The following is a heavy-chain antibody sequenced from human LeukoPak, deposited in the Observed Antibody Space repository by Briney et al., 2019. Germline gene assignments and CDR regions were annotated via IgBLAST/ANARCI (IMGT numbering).Heavy chain of an antibody. Sequence: SETLSLTCAVYGGPFSGYYWSWIRQPPGKGLEWIGEINHSGSTNYNPSLKSRVTISVDTSKNQFSLKLSSVTAADTAVYYCARRPRGGSGSYYRHFDYWGQGTLVTVSS. CDR1: GGPFSGYY. J-gene: IGHJ4*02. CDR3: ARRPRGGSGSYYRHFDY. CDR2: INHSGST. V-gene: IGHV4-34*01. D-gene: IGHD3-10*01.